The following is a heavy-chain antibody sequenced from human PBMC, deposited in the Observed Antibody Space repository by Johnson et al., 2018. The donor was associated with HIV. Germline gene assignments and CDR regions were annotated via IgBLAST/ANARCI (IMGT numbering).Heavy chain of an antibody. J-gene: IGHJ3*02. Sequence: QMLLVESGGGVVQPGRSLRLSCAASGFTFSSYAMHWVRQAPGKGLEWVAVISYDGSNKYYADSVKGRFTISRDNSKNTLYLQMNSLRAEDTAVYYCARDRGAMPAVGCDIWGEGTMVTVSS. CDR1: GFTFSSYA. D-gene: IGHD1-26*01. V-gene: IGHV3-30-3*01. CDR3: ARDRGAMPAVGCDI. CDR2: ISYDGSNK.